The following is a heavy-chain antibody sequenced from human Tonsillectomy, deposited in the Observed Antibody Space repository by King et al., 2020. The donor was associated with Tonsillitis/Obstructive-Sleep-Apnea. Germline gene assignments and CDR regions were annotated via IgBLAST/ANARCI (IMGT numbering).Heavy chain of an antibody. D-gene: IGHD3-10*01. CDR1: GFTFSGYA. CDR2: LSGSGGNT. CDR3: AKEGLWFGEVSDY. J-gene: IGHJ4*02. Sequence: VQLVESGGGLVQPGGSLRLSCAASGFTFSGYAMSWVRQAPGKGLEWVSTLSGSGGNTYYADSVKGRFTISRDNSKNTLYLQMNSLRAEDTAVYYCAKEGLWFGEVSDYWGQGTLVTVSS. V-gene: IGHV3-23*04.